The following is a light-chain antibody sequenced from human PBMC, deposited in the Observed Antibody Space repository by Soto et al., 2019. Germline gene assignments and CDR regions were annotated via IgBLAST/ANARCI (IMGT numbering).Light chain of an antibody. J-gene: IGKJ1*01. CDR2: GAS. CDR1: PGVGNKN. CDR3: QQYGYSWK. Sequence: LTQSPGTLSLSAGERATLSCRARPGVGNKNLAWYQQKPGQAPRRLIFGASSRSTVIPARFSVSGSGADFSLTLTRLEHEDAAVYFCQQYGYSWKFGQGTKVDIK. V-gene: IGKV3-20*01.